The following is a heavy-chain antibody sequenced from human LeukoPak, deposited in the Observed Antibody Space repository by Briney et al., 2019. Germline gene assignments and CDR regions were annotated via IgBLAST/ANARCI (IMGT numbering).Heavy chain of an antibody. V-gene: IGHV5-51*01. J-gene: IGHJ6*03. CDR2: IYPADSDT. Sequence: GESPNISCKGSGYSFSSYWIGWVRRMPGKGLEWMGMIYPADSDTRYSPSFQGQVTISADKSISTAYLQWSSLKASDTAMYYCARPSGYYYYMDVWGKGTTVTVSS. CDR1: GYSFSSYW. CDR3: ARPSGYYYYMDV.